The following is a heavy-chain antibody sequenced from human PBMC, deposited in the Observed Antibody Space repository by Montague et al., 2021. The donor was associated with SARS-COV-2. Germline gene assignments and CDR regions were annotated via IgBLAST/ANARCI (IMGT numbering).Heavy chain of an antibody. V-gene: IGHV4-39*07. CDR1: GGSINSSSHY. CDR2: IYSGST. CDR3: ARELGYCSSTNCFHFDY. J-gene: IGHJ4*02. D-gene: IGHD2-2*01. Sequence: SETLSLTCTVSGGSINSSSHYWGWIRQPPGKGLEWIGSIYSGSTYYNPSLKSRVTISVDTSKNQFSLKLSSVTAADTAVFYCARELGYCSSTNCFHFDYWGQGTLVTVSS.